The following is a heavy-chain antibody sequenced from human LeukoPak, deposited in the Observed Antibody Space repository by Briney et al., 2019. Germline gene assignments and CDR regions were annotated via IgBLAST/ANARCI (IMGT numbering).Heavy chain of an antibody. Sequence: SETLSLTCTVSGGSISGYYWSRIRQPPGKGLEWIAYIYYNGISNYNPSLKSRVIISVDSSKNQFSLKLTSVTAADTAVYYCARGAARNWFEPWGQGTLVTVSS. CDR1: GGSISGYY. CDR3: ARGAARNWFEP. J-gene: IGHJ5*02. D-gene: IGHD2-15*01. CDR2: IYYNGIS. V-gene: IGHV4-59*01.